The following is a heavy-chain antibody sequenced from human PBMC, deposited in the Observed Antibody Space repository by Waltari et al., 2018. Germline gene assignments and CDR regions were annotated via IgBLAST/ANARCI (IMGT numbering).Heavy chain of an antibody. V-gene: IGHV3-30*02. J-gene: IGHJ4*02. Sequence: QVNLVESGGGVVQPGGSLRLSCTTSGFPFSNFGVHWVRQAPGKGLGWVAFIWFDGSDKFYADSVRGRFTISRDNSARTLYLDMDSLRLDDTAMYYCAKDAFGNTYLDFWGQGTLVTVSS. CDR3: AKDAFGNTYLDF. D-gene: IGHD2-2*02. CDR1: GFPFSNFG. CDR2: IWFDGSDK.